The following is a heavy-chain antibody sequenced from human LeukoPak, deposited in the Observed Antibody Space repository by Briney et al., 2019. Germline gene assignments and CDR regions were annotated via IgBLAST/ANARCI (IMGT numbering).Heavy chain of an antibody. CDR1: GGSISSVGYS. D-gene: IGHD3-3*01. V-gene: IGHV4-30-2*01. J-gene: IGHJ5*02. CDR2: IYHSGST. Sequence: TSETLSLTCAVSGGSISSVGYSWSWIRQPPGKGLEWIGYIYHSGSTYYNPSLKSRVTISVDRSKNQFSLKLSSVTAADTAVYYCARAIHDFWSGYYKNNWFDPWGQGTLVTVSS. CDR3: ARAIHDFWSGYYKNNWFDP.